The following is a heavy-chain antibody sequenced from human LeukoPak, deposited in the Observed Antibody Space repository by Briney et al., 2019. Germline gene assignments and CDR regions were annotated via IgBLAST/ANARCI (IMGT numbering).Heavy chain of an antibody. CDR2: ISAYNGNT. Sequence: ASVKVSRKASGYTFTSYGISWVRQAPGQGLEWMGWISAYNGNTNYAQKLQGRVTVTTDTSTSTAYMELRSLRSDDTAVYYCARSPPVVVAASPDYWGQGTLVTVSS. J-gene: IGHJ4*02. CDR3: ARSPPVVVAASPDY. D-gene: IGHD2-15*01. CDR1: GYTFTSYG. V-gene: IGHV1-18*01.